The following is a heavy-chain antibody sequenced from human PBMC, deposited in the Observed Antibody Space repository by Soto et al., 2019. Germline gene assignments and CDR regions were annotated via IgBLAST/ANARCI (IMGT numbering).Heavy chain of an antibody. CDR2: MSSSSSYT. J-gene: IGHJ4*02. CDR1: GFTFSDYY. CDR3: ARDSVYYGDYELNYFDY. D-gene: IGHD4-17*01. Sequence: QVQLVESGGGLVKPGESLRLSCAACGFTFSDYYMSWIRQAPGKGLERVSYMSSSSSYTNNADSVKGRFTISRDNAKNSLYLQMNSLRAEDTAVYYCARDSVYYGDYELNYFDYWGQGTLVTVSS. V-gene: IGHV3-11*05.